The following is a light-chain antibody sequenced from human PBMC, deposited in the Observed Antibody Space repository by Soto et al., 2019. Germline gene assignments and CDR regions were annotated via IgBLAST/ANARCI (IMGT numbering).Light chain of an antibody. CDR1: QCISSW. CDR3: QQSSDFPLT. J-gene: IGKJ4*01. V-gene: IGKV1D-12*01. CDR2: AAT. Sequence: DIEMTQTPSFVSASLGDRVTITCRAIQCISSWLAWYQQKPGKAPKLLIYAATILQSGVPSRFSGSESGTDFSLTISSLQPEDFASYFCQQSSDFPLTFGGGTKVEIK.